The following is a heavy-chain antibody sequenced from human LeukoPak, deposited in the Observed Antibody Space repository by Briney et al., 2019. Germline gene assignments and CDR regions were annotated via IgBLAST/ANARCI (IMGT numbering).Heavy chain of an antibody. CDR3: ARVSSSSGLDY. J-gene: IGHJ4*02. D-gene: IGHD6-19*01. CDR2: IWYDGSNK. CDR1: GFTFSSYG. Sequence: GGSLRLSCAASGFTFSSYGMHWVRQAPGKGLEWVAVIWYDGSNKYYADSVKGRFTISRGNSKNTLYLQMNSLRAEDTAVYYCARVSSSSGLDYWGQGTLVTVSS. V-gene: IGHV3-33*01.